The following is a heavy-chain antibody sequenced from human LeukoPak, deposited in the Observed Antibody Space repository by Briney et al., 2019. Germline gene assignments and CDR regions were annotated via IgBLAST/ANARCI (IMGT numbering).Heavy chain of an antibody. CDR2: ISGYNGNT. CDR1: GYTFTGNG. V-gene: IGHV1-18*01. Sequence: WASVKVSCKASGYTFTGNGISWMRQAPGQGLEWMGWISGYNGNTKYAQKLQGRVTMTTDTSTSTAYMELRSLRSDDTAVYYCARGSPKSLPVDYWGQGTLVTVSS. J-gene: IGHJ4*02. CDR3: ARGSPKSLPVDY.